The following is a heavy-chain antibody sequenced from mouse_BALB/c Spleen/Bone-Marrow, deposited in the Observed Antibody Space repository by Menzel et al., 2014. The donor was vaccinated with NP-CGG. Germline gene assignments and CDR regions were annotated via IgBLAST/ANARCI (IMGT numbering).Heavy chain of an antibody. V-gene: IGHV2-2*02. CDR3: AGITTALAY. CDR2: IWSGGST. Sequence: VKLVESGPGLVQPSQSLSITCTVSGFSLTSYGVHWVRQSPGKGLEWLEVIWSGGSTDYSAAFISRLSISKDNSKSQVFFKVNSLQANDTAIYYCAGITTALAYWGQGTLVTVSA. CDR1: GFSLTSYG. D-gene: IGHD1-2*01. J-gene: IGHJ3*01.